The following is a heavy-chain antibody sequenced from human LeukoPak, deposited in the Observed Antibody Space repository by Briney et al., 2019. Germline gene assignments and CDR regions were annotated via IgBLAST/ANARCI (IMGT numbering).Heavy chain of an antibody. D-gene: IGHD1-26*01. CDR1: GFTFSSYW. CDR3: AKTIVGATPNYYFDY. V-gene: IGHV3-7*01. Sequence: PGGSLRLSCAASGFTFSSYWMSWVRQAPGKGLEWVANIKQDGSEKYYVDSVKGRFTISRDNSKNTLYLQMNSLRAEDTAVYYCAKTIVGATPNYYFDYWGQGTLVTVSS. CDR2: IKQDGSEK. J-gene: IGHJ4*02.